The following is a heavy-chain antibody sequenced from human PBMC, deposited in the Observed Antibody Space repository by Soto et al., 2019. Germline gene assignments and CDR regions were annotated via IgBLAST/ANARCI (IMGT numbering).Heavy chain of an antibody. CDR3: ARAALYNWNDVSWFDP. CDR1: GFTFSSYS. D-gene: IGHD1-1*01. CDR2: ISSSSSTI. V-gene: IGHV3-48*01. J-gene: IGHJ5*02. Sequence: EVQLVESGGGLVQPGGSLRLSCAASGFTFSSYSMKRVRQAPGKGLEWVSYISSSSSTIYYADSVKGRFTISRDNAKNSLYLQMNSLRAEDTAVYYCARAALYNWNDVSWFDPWGQGTLVTVSS.